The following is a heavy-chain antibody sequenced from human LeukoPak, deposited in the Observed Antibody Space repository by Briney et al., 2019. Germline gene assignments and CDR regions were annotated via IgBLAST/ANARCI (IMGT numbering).Heavy chain of an antibody. J-gene: IGHJ4*02. Sequence: SETLSLTCAVYGGSFSGYYWSWIRQPPGKGLEWIGEINHSGSTNYNPSLKSRVTISVDTSKNQFSLKLSSVTAADTAVYYCARGDMYYFDYWGQGTLVTVSS. V-gene: IGHV4-34*01. CDR3: ARGDMYYFDY. CDR1: GGSFSGYY. CDR2: INHSGST.